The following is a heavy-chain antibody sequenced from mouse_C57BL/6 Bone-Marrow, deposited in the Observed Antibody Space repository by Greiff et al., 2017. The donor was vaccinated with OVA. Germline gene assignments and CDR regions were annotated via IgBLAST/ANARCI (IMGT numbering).Heavy chain of an antibody. Sequence: QVHVKQPGAELVKPGASVKLSCKASGYTFTSYWMHWVKQRPGQGLEWIGMIHPNSGSTNYNEKFKSKATLTVDKSSSTAYMQLSSLTSEDSAVYYCARDGSSRDYWGQGTTLTVSS. J-gene: IGHJ2*01. CDR1: GYTFTSYW. CDR2: IHPNSGST. D-gene: IGHD1-1*01. CDR3: ARDGSSRDY. V-gene: IGHV1-64*01.